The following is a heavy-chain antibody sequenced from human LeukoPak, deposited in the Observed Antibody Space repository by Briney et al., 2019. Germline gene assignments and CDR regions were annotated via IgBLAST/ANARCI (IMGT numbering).Heavy chain of an antibody. CDR1: GFTFSSYW. V-gene: IGHV3-7*01. CDR2: IKQDGSEK. CDR3: AIPSERYSGSYPLGY. D-gene: IGHD1-26*01. Sequence: PGGSLRLSCAASGFTFSSYWMSWVRQAPGKGLEWVANIKQDGSEKYYVDSVKGRFTISRDNAKNSLYLQMNSLRAEDTAVYYCAIPSERYSGSYPLGYWGQGTLVTVSS. J-gene: IGHJ4*02.